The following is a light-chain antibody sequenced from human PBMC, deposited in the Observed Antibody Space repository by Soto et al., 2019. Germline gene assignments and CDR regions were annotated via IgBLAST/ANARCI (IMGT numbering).Light chain of an antibody. CDR1: RSNIGVNH. Sequence: QSVLTQPPSASGAPGQRVTISCSGSRSNIGVNHVSWYQHLPGTAPKLLLFSFDRRPSGVSDRFSGSKSGTSASLAISGLQFDDEGDYYCAAWDDSLNALVFGGGPKVTVL. CDR2: SFD. V-gene: IGLV1-44*01. J-gene: IGLJ2*01. CDR3: AAWDDSLNALV.